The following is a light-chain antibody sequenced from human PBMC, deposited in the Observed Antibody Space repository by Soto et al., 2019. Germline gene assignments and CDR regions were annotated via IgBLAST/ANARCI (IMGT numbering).Light chain of an antibody. J-gene: IGLJ2*01. V-gene: IGLV2-14*01. Sequence: QSALTQPAPVSGSPGQSITISCTGTGSDVGGYNYVSWYQQHPGKAPKLMIYEVSNRPSGVSNRFSGAKSGNTASLTISGLQAEDEDDYYCTEYTSSSTVVFGGGTKLTVL. CDR1: GSDVGGYNY. CDR2: EVS. CDR3: TEYTSSSTVV.